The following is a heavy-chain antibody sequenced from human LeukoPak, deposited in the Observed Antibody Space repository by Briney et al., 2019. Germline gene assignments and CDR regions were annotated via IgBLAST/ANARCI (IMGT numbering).Heavy chain of an antibody. CDR3: ARQYSSSWYEGYNWFDP. D-gene: IGHD6-13*01. V-gene: IGHV4-4*07. Sequence: SETLSLTCTVSGGSISSYYWSWIRQPAGKGLEWNGRIYTSGGTNYNPSLKSRVTISVDTSKNQFSLKLSSVTAADTAVYYCARQYSSSWYEGYNWFDPWGQGTLVTVSS. J-gene: IGHJ5*02. CDR1: GGSISSYY. CDR2: IYTSGGT.